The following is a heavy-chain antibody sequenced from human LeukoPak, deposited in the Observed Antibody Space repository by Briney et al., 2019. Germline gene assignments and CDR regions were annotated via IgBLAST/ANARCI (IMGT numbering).Heavy chain of an antibody. CDR2: INPNSGGT. CDR3: ASAKYYDSSGYLAGCFDY. Sequence: ASVKVSCKASGYTFTGYYMHWVRQAPGQGLEWMGRINPNSGGTNYAQRFQGRVTMTRDTSISTAYMELSRLRSDDTAVYYCASAKYYDSSGYLAGCFDYWGQGTLDTVSS. V-gene: IGHV1-2*06. J-gene: IGHJ4*02. D-gene: IGHD3-22*01. CDR1: GYTFTGYY.